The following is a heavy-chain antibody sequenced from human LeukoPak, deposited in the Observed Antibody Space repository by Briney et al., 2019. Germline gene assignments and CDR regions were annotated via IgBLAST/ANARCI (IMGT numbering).Heavy chain of an antibody. Sequence: GGSLRLSCAASGFTFSSYGMHWVRQAPGKGLEWVAVISYDGSNKYYADSVKGRFTISRDNSKNTLYLQMNSLRAEDTAVYYCAKETASGYGAFDLWGQGTMVTVSS. V-gene: IGHV3-30*18. CDR2: ISYDGSNK. CDR3: AKETASGYGAFDL. J-gene: IGHJ3*01. CDR1: GFTFSSYG. D-gene: IGHD3-22*01.